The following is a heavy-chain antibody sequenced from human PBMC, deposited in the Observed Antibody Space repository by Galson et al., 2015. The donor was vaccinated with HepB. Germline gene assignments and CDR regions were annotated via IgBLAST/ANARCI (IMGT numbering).Heavy chain of an antibody. CDR2: INPNSGGT. CDR3: ARDRPMKGIAARHYYYYYMDV. CDR1: GYKFTSYY. Sequence: SVKVSCKASGYKFTSYYMHWVRQAPGQGLEWMGRINPNSGGTNYAQKFQGRVTMTRDTSISTAYMELSRLRSDDTAVYYCARDRPMKGIAARHYYYYYMDVWGKGTTVTVSS. D-gene: IGHD6-6*01. V-gene: IGHV1-2*06. J-gene: IGHJ6*03.